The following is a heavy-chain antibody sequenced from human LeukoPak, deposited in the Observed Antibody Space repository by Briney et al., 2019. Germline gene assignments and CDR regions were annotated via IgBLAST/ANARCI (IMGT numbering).Heavy chain of an antibody. CDR3: ARDVSRYSGSYYDY. Sequence: GGSLRLSCAASGFAFSSYEMNWVRQAPGKGLEWVSYISSSGSPIYYADSVKGRFTISRDNAKNSLYLQMHSLRAEDTAVYYCARDVSRYSGSYYDYWGQGTLVIVSS. CDR1: GFAFSSYE. CDR2: ISSSGSPI. J-gene: IGHJ4*02. D-gene: IGHD1-26*01. V-gene: IGHV3-48*03.